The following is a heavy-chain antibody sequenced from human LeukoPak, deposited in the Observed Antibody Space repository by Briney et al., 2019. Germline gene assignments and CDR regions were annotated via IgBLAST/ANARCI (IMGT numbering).Heavy chain of an antibody. J-gene: IGHJ4*02. CDR1: GFTFSSYG. D-gene: IGHD6-6*01. Sequence: TGGSLRLSCAASGFTFSSYGMHWVRQAPGKGLEWVAFIRYDGSNKYYADSVKGRFTISRDNSKNTLYLQMNSLRAGDTAVYYCAKDRRPNIASRTFDYWGQGTLVTVSS. CDR2: IRYDGSNK. CDR3: AKDRRPNIASRTFDY. V-gene: IGHV3-30*02.